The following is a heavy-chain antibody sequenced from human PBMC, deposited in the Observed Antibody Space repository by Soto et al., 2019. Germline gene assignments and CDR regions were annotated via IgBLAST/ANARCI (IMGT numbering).Heavy chain of an antibody. CDR3: ARGDPGGSGSPASYYFSGLDV. J-gene: IGHJ6*02. CDR2: VSANGDIT. Sequence: EVKVLESGGDLVQPGGSLRLSCVASGFTFSEYAMTWVRQAPGKGLDWVSSVSANGDITYYADSVKGRFTISRDNSNNTLLLQMNSLRAEDTALHYCARGDPGGSGSPASYYFSGLDVWGQGTTVIVSS. CDR1: GFTFSEYA. V-gene: IGHV3-23*01. D-gene: IGHD3-10*01.